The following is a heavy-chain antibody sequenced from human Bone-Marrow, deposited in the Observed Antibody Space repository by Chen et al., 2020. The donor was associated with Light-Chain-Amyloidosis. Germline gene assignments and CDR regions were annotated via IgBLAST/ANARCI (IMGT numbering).Heavy chain of an antibody. CDR2: IYYSGST. Sequence: QLQLQESGPGLVKPSETLSLTCTVSGGSISSSSYYWGWIRQPPGKGLEWIGSIYYSGSTYYNPSLKGRVTISVDTSKNQFSLKLSSVTAADTAVYYCARHAGGYYDFWSGSSPFDYWGQGTLVTVSS. CDR3: ARHAGGYYDFWSGSSPFDY. V-gene: IGHV4-39*01. CDR1: GGSISSSSYY. D-gene: IGHD3-3*01. J-gene: IGHJ4*02.